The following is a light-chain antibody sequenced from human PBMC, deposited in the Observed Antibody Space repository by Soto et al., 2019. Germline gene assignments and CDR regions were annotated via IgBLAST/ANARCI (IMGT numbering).Light chain of an antibody. CDR2: RNN. Sequence: QSVLAQPPSVSAAPGQRVTISCSGSSSNIGTSNIGAGYDVHWYQQHPGTAPKLLIYRNNNRPSGVPDRFSASKSGTSATLAITGLQAEDEADYYCQSYDSSLSGAVFGGGTKLTVL. CDR1: SSNIGTSNIGAGYD. CDR3: QSYDSSLSGAV. J-gene: IGLJ3*02. V-gene: IGLV1-40*01.